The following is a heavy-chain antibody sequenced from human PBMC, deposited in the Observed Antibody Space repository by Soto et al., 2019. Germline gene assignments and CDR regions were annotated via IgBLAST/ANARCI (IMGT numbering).Heavy chain of an antibody. Sequence: SGPTLVSPTQTLTLTCTFSGFSLTTSGVGVGWIRQPPGNALEWLALIYWDDDKRYSPSLKSRLTITKDTSKNQVVLTMTNMDPVDTATYYCAHNSRAYDYFDYWGQGTLVTVSS. CDR3: AHNSRAYDYFDY. CDR2: IYWDDDK. V-gene: IGHV2-5*02. D-gene: IGHD5-12*01. CDR1: GFSLTTSGVG. J-gene: IGHJ4*02.